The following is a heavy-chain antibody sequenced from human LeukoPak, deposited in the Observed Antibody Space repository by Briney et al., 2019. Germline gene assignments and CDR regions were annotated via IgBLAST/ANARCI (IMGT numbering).Heavy chain of an antibody. CDR1: RFTFSSYS. CDR3: ARGSLVTSDY. V-gene: IGHV3-48*01. D-gene: IGHD2-21*02. Sequence: GGSLRLSCAASRFTFSSYSMNWVRQAPGKGLEWVSYISNSSSTIYYADSVKGRFTISRDNAKNSLYLQMNSLRAEDTAVYYCARGSLVTSDYWGQGTLVTVSS. CDR2: ISNSSSTI. J-gene: IGHJ4*02.